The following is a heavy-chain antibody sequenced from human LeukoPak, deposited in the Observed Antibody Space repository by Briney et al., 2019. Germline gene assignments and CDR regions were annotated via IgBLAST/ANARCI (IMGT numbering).Heavy chain of an antibody. CDR1: GGTFSSYA. J-gene: IGHJ3*02. CDR3: AGERLGYCSSTSCYNQGYYDSSGYILYAFDI. D-gene: IGHD2-2*02. V-gene: IGHV1-69*01. CDR2: IIPIFGTA. Sequence: GASVKVSCKASGGTFSSYAISWVRQAPGQGLEWMGGIIPIFGTANYAQKIQGRVTITADESTSTAYMELSSLRSEDTAVYYCAGERLGYCSSTSCYNQGYYDSSGYILYAFDIWGQGTMVTVSS.